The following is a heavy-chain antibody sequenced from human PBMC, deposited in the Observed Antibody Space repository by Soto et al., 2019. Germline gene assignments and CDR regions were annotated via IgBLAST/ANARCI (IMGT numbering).Heavy chain of an antibody. V-gene: IGHV1-18*04. D-gene: IGHD2-2*01. CDR3: ARDLQPAAIYGMDV. CDR1: GYTFTSYG. J-gene: IGHJ6*02. CDR2: ISAYNGNT. Sequence: ASVKVSCKASGYTFTSYGISWVRQARGQGLEWMGWISAYNGNTNYAQKLQGRVTMTTDTSTSTAYMELRSLRSDDTAVYYCARDLQPAAIYGMDVWGQGTTVTVSS.